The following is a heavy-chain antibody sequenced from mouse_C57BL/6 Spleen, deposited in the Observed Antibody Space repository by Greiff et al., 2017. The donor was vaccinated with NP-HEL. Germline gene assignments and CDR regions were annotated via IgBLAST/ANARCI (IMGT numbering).Heavy chain of an antibody. V-gene: IGHV1-72*01. J-gene: IGHJ4*01. CDR2: IDPNRGGT. CDR1: GYTFTSYW. Sequence: VKLQQPGAELVKPGASVKLSCKASGYTFTSYWMHWVKQRPGRGLEWIGRIDPNRGGTKYNEKFKSKATLTVDKPSSTAYMQLSSLTSEDSAVYYCARSPYYGSSYDYAMDYWGQGTSVTVSS. CDR3: ARSPYYGSSYDYAMDY. D-gene: IGHD1-1*01.